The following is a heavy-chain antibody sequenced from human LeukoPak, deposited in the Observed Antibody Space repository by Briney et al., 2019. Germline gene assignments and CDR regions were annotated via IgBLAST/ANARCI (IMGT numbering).Heavy chain of an antibody. CDR3: ARAPLERRYFDRYYHYYMDV. V-gene: IGHV3-11*01. CDR2: ISSRATTI. D-gene: IGHD3-9*01. J-gene: IGHJ6*03. Sequence: GGSLRLSCAASGFTFSDYYINWIRQAPGKGLEWISYISSRATTIYYADSVKGRFTISRDNAKNSLYLQMNSLRAEDTAVYYCARAPLERRYFDRYYHYYMDVWGKGTTVTISS. CDR1: GFTFSDYY.